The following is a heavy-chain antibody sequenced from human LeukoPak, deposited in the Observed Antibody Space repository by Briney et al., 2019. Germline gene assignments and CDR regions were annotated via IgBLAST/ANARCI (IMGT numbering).Heavy chain of an antibody. J-gene: IGHJ4*02. CDR1: GFTFSTYW. V-gene: IGHV3-74*01. Sequence: GGSLRLSCATPGFTFSTYWMHWVRQAPGKGLVWVSRINADGRTTNYADSVKGRFTISRDNAKKTLHLQMNSLKVEDAAVYYCARVLCSGGYCYYFDYWGQGTLVTVSS. CDR2: INADGRTT. D-gene: IGHD2-15*01. CDR3: ARVLCSGGYCYYFDY.